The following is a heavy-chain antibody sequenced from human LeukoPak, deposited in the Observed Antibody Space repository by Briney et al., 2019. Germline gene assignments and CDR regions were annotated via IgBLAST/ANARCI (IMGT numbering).Heavy chain of an antibody. CDR2: ITSDGGYT. Sequence: GGSLRLSCAASGFTFSSYAMHWVRQAPGKGLEYVSAITSDGGYTYYANSVKGRFTISRDNSKNSLYLQMNSLRAEDTAVYYCARNAYGAQTPSDVWGQGTTVTVSS. CDR1: GFTFSSYA. D-gene: IGHD4-17*01. CDR3: ARNAYGAQTPSDV. V-gene: IGHV3-64*01. J-gene: IGHJ6*02.